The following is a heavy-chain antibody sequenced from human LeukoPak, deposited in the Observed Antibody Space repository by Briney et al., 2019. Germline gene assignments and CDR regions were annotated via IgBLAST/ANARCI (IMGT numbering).Heavy chain of an antibody. J-gene: IGHJ5*02. V-gene: IGHV3-74*01. CDR1: GYTFTNYW. D-gene: IGHD3-16*01. CDR2: INTDGTNT. CDR3: ARDRGINLFDP. Sequence: PGGSLRLSCAASGYTFTNYWMHWVRQAPGEGLVWVSRINTDGTNTDYAYSVRGRFTVSRDNAKNTLYLQMHSLRSEDTAVYYCARDRGINLFDPWGQGTLVAVS.